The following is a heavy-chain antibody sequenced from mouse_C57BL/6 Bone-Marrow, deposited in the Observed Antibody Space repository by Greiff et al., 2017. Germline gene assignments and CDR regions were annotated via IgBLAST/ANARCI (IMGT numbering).Heavy chain of an antibody. CDR2: IHPSSGST. J-gene: IGHJ3*01. V-gene: IGHV1-64*01. CDR1: GYTFTSYW. Sequence: QVQLQQPGAELVKPGASVKLSCKASGYTFTSYWMHWVKQRPGQGLEWIGMIHPSSGSTNYNEKFKSQATLTIDKSSSTAYMQLRSLTSEDCAVYYCARKVLFAYWGQGTLVTVSA. CDR3: ARKVLFAY.